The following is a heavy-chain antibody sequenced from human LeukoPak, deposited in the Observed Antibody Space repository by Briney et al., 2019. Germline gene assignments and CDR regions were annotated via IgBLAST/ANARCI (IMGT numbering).Heavy chain of an antibody. CDR2: IYYSGST. Sequence: SETLSLTCIVSGGSINNYYWSWIRQPPGKGLEWIGYIYYSGSTNYNPSLKSRVTISVDTSKNQFSLKLNSVTAADTAVYYCARVVPDSSGYYKWFDPWGQGTLVTVSS. CDR1: GGSINNYY. CDR3: ARVVPDSSGYYKWFDP. J-gene: IGHJ5*02. V-gene: IGHV4-59*01. D-gene: IGHD3-22*01.